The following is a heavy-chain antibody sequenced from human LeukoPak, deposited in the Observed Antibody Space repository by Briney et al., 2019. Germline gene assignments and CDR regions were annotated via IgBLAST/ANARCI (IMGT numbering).Heavy chain of an antibody. V-gene: IGHV4-34*01. CDR2: INHSGST. CDR3: ASNDGRFDNENYYYMDV. Sequence: PSETLSLTCAVYGGSFSGYYWSWIRQPPGKGLEWIGEINHSGSTNYNPSLKSRVTISVDTSKNQFSLKLSSVTAADTAVYYCASNDGRFDNENYYYMDVWGKGTTVTVSS. D-gene: IGHD3-10*01. CDR1: GGSFSGYY. J-gene: IGHJ6*03.